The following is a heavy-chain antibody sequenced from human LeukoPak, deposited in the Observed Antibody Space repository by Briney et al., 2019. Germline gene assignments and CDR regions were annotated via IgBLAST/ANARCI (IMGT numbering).Heavy chain of an antibody. V-gene: IGHV4-39*01. Sequence: PSETLSLTCTVSGGSISSTSYYWGWIRQPPGKGLEWIGSIYYSGSTYFNPSLKSRVTISVDTSKNHFSLKLSSVTATDTAVYYCARHGDWIGLDVWGQGTTVTVSS. CDR3: ARHGDWIGLDV. J-gene: IGHJ6*02. D-gene: IGHD3/OR15-3a*01. CDR1: GGSISSTSYY. CDR2: IYYSGST.